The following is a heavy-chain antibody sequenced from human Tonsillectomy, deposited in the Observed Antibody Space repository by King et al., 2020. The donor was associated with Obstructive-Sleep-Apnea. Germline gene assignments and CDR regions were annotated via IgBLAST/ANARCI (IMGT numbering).Heavy chain of an antibody. V-gene: IGHV3-48*01. CDR1: GFTFSGHS. J-gene: IGHJ4*02. CDR3: VRVGRNGQGDY. CDR2: IHGTTSPI. Sequence: EVQLVESGGGLVQPGESLRLSCVASGFTFSGHSMNWVRQAPGKGLQWVSYIHGTTSPIYYADSVKGRFTISRDNAKNSLYLQMNSLRADDTAVYYCVRVGRNGQGDYWGQGTLVTVSS.